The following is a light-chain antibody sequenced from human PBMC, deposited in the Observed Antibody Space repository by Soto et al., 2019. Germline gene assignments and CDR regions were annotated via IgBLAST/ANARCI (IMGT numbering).Light chain of an antibody. CDR3: QQLSRYPLT. V-gene: IGKV1-9*01. CDR2: SAS. J-gene: IGKJ4*01. Sequence: DIQMTQSPSSVSASVGDTVTITCRASQGLKFLAWYQQKPGKAPDLLIYSASTLQSGVPSRFSGSGSETEFSLTIRALQPEDFATYYCQQLSRYPLTFGGGTKVDIK. CDR1: QGLKF.